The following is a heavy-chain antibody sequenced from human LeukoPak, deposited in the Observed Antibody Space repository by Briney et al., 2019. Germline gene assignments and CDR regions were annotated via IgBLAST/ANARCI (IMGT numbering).Heavy chain of an antibody. CDR2: ISGGGGNT. J-gene: IGHJ3*02. V-gene: IGHV3-23*01. Sequence: GGSLRLSCAASGFTFSSYAMSWVRQAPGKGLEWVSAISGGGGNTYYADSVKGRFTISRDNSKNTLYLQMNSLRAEDTAVYYCAKDRISLYYYDSSGYYFEAFDIRGQGTMVTVSS. D-gene: IGHD3-22*01. CDR1: GFTFSSYA. CDR3: AKDRISLYYYDSSGYYFEAFDI.